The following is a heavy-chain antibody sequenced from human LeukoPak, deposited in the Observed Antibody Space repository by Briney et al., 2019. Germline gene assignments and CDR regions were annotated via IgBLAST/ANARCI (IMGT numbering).Heavy chain of an antibody. CDR1: GFTFRSHA. V-gene: IGHV3-23*01. CDR2: IYENGGTT. CDR3: AKDFRIGYSAHFDY. D-gene: IGHD2-21*01. J-gene: IGHJ4*02. Sequence: GGSLRLSCVGSGFTFRSHAVSWVRQAPGKVLEFVSGIYENGGTTYYADSVKGRFSISRDNSKNTLYLQMDSLRGEDTAVYYCAKDFRIGYSAHFDYWGQGALVTVSS.